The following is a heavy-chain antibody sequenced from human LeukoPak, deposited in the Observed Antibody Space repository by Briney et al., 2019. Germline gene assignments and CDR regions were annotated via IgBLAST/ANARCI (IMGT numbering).Heavy chain of an antibody. CDR3: AREGAMVRGAYFDY. J-gene: IGHJ4*02. Sequence: PGGSLRPSCAASGFTFSSYAMHWVRQAPGKGLEWVAVISYDGSNKYYADSVKGRFTTSRDNSKNTLYLQMNSLRAEDTAVYYCAREGAMVRGAYFDYWGQGTLVTVSS. D-gene: IGHD3-10*01. V-gene: IGHV3-30-3*01. CDR1: GFTFSSYA. CDR2: ISYDGSNK.